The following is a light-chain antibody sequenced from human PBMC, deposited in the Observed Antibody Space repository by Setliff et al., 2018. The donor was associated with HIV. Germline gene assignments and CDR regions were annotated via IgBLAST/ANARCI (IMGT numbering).Light chain of an antibody. V-gene: IGLV2-11*01. J-gene: IGLJ1*01. CDR2: DVT. CDR1: SSDIGAYNY. CDR3: CSYAGSYTYV. Sequence: QSVLTQPRSVSGSPRQSVTISCTGTSSDIGAYNYVSWYQQHPGKAPKLIIYDVTKWPSGVPDRFSGSKSGNTASLTISGLQAEDEADYYCCSYAGSYTYVFGTGTKVTV.